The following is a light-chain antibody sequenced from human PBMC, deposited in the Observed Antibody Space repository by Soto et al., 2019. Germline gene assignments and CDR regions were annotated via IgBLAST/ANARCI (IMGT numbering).Light chain of an antibody. CDR3: CSYVGLSTYV. V-gene: IGLV2-23*01. CDR2: EAT. J-gene: IGLJ1*01. CDR1: TTDVGNYKG. Sequence: QSVLAQPASVSGSPGESITISCTGTTTDVGNYKGVSWYQQHPDKGPQLIIYEATKRPAGVSNCFSGSKSGNTASLTISGLQPEDEADYYCCSYVGLSTYVFGGGTKVTVL.